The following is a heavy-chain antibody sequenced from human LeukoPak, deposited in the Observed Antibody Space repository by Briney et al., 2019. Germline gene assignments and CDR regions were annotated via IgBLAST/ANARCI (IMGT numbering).Heavy chain of an antibody. Sequence: PGGSLRLSCAVSGFSVTSYVMHWVRQAPGEGLVWVSRINHDGSDISYADSVKGRSTISRDSAKNTLYLQINSLRVDDTAVYYCVRDTNFKIDYWGQGTLVTVS. CDR1: GFSVTSYV. CDR2: INHDGSDI. D-gene: IGHD3-3*01. V-gene: IGHV3-74*01. CDR3: VRDTNFKIDY. J-gene: IGHJ4*02.